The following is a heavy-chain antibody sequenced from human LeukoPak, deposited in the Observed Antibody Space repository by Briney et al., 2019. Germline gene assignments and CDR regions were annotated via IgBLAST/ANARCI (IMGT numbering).Heavy chain of an antibody. Sequence: ASVKVSCKASGYTFTSYYMHWVRQAPGQGLEWMGIINPSETSTTYAQKFQGRVTMTRDMSTSTVYMELSSLRSEDTAVYYCAREGIAVAGSDYWGQGTLVTVSS. CDR2: INPSETST. D-gene: IGHD6-19*01. V-gene: IGHV1-46*01. CDR1: GYTFTSYY. J-gene: IGHJ4*02. CDR3: AREGIAVAGSDY.